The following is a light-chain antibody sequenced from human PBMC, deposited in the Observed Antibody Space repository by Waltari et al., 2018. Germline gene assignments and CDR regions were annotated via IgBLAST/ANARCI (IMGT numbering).Light chain of an antibody. CDR1: RSAIGSYDS. V-gene: IGLV2-14*03. J-gene: IGLJ2*01. CDR3: SSYTTSGTLV. CDR2: HVT. Sequence: QSALTQPVSVSGSLGQSITISCTGSRSAIGSYDSVSWYQQHPGRAPTLMIFHVTERPSGISNRFSGSKSGNTASLTISGLQTEDEADYYCSSYTTSGTLVFGGGTKLTIL.